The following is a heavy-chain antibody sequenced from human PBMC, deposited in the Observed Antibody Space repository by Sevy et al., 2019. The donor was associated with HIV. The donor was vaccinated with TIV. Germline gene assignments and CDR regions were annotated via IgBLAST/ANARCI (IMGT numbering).Heavy chain of an antibody. J-gene: IGHJ6*03. V-gene: IGHV3-21*01. Sequence: GGSLRLSCTASGFSFNSFDMNWVRQAPGKGLEWVAPICSVSTIIYYGDSVRGRFSISRDKAKKSLYLQMNSLRVEDTAVYHCARVVGYDYGNYYKYYYYLDVWGQGTAVTVSS. CDR3: ARVVGYDYGNYYKYYYYLDV. CDR2: ICSVSTII. D-gene: IGHD5-12*01. CDR1: GFSFNSFD.